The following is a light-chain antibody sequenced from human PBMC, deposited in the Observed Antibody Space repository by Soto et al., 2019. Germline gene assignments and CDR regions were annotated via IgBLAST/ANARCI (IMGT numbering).Light chain of an antibody. CDR3: QQYESTPPT. CDR1: QSVLYSSNNKNY. Sequence: DIVMTQSPDSPAVSLGERATINCKSSQSVLYSSNNKNYLAWYQQRPGQPPKLLIYWASTRESGVPDRFSGRGSGTDFTLTITSLQAEDVAVYYCQQYESTPPTFGQGTKLEIK. J-gene: IGKJ2*01. CDR2: WAS. V-gene: IGKV4-1*01.